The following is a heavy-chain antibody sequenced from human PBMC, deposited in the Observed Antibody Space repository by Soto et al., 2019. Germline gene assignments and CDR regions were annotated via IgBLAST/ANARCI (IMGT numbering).Heavy chain of an antibody. CDR1: GFTFSSYA. V-gene: IGHV3-23*01. J-gene: IGHJ5*02. CDR2: ISGSGGST. CDR3: AKDPKGITMVRGVIPP. D-gene: IGHD3-10*01. Sequence: GGSLRLSCAASGFTFSSYAMSWVRQAPGKGLEWVSAISGSGGSTYYADSVKGRFTISRDNSKNTLYLQMNSLRAEDTAVYYCAKDPKGITMVRGVIPPWGQGTLVTVSS.